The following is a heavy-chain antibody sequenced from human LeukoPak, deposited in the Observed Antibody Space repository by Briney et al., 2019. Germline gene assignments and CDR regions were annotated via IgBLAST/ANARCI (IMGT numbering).Heavy chain of an antibody. CDR1: GDSISSTNW. D-gene: IGHD6-19*01. CDR3: ARAGIQWLEPYYFDY. CDR2: IYHSGNT. J-gene: IGHJ4*02. Sequence: PSGTLSLTCTVSGDSISSTNWWSWVRPPPGKGLEWIGEIYHSGNTNYNPSLKSRVSISVDTSKNQFSLKLSSVTAADTAVYYCARAGIQWLEPYYFDYWGQGTLVTVSS. V-gene: IGHV4-4*02.